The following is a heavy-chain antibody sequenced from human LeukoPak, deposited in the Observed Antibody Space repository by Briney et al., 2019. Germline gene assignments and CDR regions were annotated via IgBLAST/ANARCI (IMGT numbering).Heavy chain of an antibody. CDR1: GDSIGSHY. D-gene: IGHD3-10*01. J-gene: IGHJ4*02. CDR3: ARSYNSGSYYPFYFDF. V-gene: IGHV4-59*11. CDR2: IYYTGNT. Sequence: PSETLSLTCTVSGDSIGSHYWSWIRQPPGKGLEWIGHIYYTGNTNYGPSLMSRVTISVDTSKNYFSLKLNSVTAADTAVYYCARSYNSGSYYPFYFDFWGQGALVTVSS.